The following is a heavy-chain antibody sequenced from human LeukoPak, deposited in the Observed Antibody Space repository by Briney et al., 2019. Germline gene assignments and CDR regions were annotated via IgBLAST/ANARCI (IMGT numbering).Heavy chain of an antibody. CDR1: GGSISSGGYY. CDR2: IYYSGST. Sequence: SQTLSLTCTVSGGSISSGGYYWSWIRQHPGKGLEWIGNIYYSGSTYCNPSLKSRVTISVDTSKNQFSLKLSSVTAADTAAYYCARTNGIAVAGFDYWGQGTLVTVSS. V-gene: IGHV4-31*03. CDR3: ARTNGIAVAGFDY. J-gene: IGHJ4*02. D-gene: IGHD6-19*01.